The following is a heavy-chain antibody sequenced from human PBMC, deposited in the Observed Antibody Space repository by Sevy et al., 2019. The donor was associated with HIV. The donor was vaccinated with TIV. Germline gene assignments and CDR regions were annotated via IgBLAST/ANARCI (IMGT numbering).Heavy chain of an antibody. CDR2: INANSGDT. CDR1: GYTFTDYY. V-gene: IGHV1-2*02. Sequence: ASVKVSCKASGYTFTDYYLHWVRQAPGQGLEWMGWINANSGDTNYAQKFQGKVTMTRDTSISTAYMELSRLRSDDTAVYYCARLPYCSGNTCYSLNYWGQGTLVTGSS. J-gene: IGHJ4*02. D-gene: IGHD2-15*01. CDR3: ARLPYCSGNTCYSLNY.